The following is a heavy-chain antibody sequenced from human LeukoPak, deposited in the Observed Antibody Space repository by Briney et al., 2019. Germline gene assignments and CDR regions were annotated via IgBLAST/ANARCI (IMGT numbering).Heavy chain of an antibody. D-gene: IGHD2-2*01. CDR1: GGTFSSYA. CDR3: ARGKGGVVVPAAIRYFDY. Sequence: ASVKVSCKASGGTFSSYAISWVRQAPGQGLEWMGGIIPIFGTANYAQKFQGRVTITADESTSTAYMELSSLRSEDTAVYYCARGKGGVVVPAAIRYFDYWGQGTLVTVSS. J-gene: IGHJ4*02. CDR2: IIPIFGTA. V-gene: IGHV1-69*13.